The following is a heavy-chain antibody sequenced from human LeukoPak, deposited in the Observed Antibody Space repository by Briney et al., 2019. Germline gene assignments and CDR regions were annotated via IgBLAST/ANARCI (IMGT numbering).Heavy chain of an antibody. CDR2: NSGSGGST. V-gene: IGHV3-23*01. D-gene: IGHD3-16*01. Sequence: GGSLRLSCVASGFTFSSYAMSWVRKAPGKGLEWVSANSGSGGSTYYADSGKGRFTISRDNSKNTLYLQMNSLRAEDTAVYYCAKGMREGGNWFDPWGQGTLVTVSS. CDR1: GFTFSSYA. CDR3: AKGMREGGNWFDP. J-gene: IGHJ5*02.